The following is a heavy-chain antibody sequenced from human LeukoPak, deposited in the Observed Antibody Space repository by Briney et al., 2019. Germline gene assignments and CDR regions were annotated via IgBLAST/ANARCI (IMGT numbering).Heavy chain of an antibody. J-gene: IGHJ5*02. Sequence: PGGSLRHSCAASGCTFSSYSMNWVRRAPEKGLEWVASISSSSGYIYYADSVKGRFTISRDNAKNALYLQMNSLRAEDTAVYYCGRDAFDPWGQGTLVTVSS. CDR2: ISSSSGYI. CDR3: GRDAFDP. CDR1: GCTFSSYS. V-gene: IGHV3-21*01.